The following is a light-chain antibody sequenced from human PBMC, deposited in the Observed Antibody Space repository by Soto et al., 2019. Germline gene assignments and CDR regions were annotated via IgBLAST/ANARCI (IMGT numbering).Light chain of an antibody. CDR3: QQYGSSPRVT. J-gene: IGKJ5*01. V-gene: IGKV3-20*01. Sequence: EIMLTQSPGTLSLSQGERATLSCRASQTVSSSYLAWYQQKPGQAPRLLIYGASSRATGIPDRFSGSGSGTDFTLTISRLEPEDFAVYYCQQYGSSPRVTFGQGRRLE. CDR1: QTVSSSY. CDR2: GAS.